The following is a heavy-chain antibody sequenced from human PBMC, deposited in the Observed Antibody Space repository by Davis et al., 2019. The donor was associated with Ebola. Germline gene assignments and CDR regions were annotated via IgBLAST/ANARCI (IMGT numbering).Heavy chain of an antibody. CDR1: GFTFTTYA. CDR3: ARGGYDSSGPILRDWYFDL. CDR2: ISSNGGRT. V-gene: IGHV3-64*01. J-gene: IGHJ2*01. D-gene: IGHD3-22*01. Sequence: GGSLRLSCAASGFTFTTYAMHWVRQAPGKGLEKVSDISSNGGRTYYAKSVKGRFTISRENSKNMLYLQMGSLRAEDMAVYYGARGGYDSSGPILRDWYFDLWGRGTLVTVSS.